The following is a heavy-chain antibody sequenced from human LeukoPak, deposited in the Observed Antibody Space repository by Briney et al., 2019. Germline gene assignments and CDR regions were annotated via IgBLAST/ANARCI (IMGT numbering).Heavy chain of an antibody. J-gene: IGHJ4*02. CDR3: ARGLRTTVTTGSHFDY. CDR2: TYSGGST. Sequence: GGSLRLSCAASGFTVSTNYMSWVRQAPGKGLEWVSVTYSGGSTYYADSVKGRFTISRDNSKNTLYLQMNSLRAEDTAVYYCARGLRTTVTTGSHFDYWGQGTLVTVSS. V-gene: IGHV3-53*01. CDR1: GFTVSTNY. D-gene: IGHD4-17*01.